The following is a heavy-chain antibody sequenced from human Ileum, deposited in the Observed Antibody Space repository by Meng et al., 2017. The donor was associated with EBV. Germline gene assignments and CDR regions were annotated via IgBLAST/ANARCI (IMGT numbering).Heavy chain of an antibody. CDR1: GGSISSSNW. D-gene: IGHD6-19*01. CDR3: ARVGQWLPIDY. CDR2: IYHSGST. J-gene: IGHJ4*02. Sequence: QGPLQESGQGLVKPSGTRSLTCAVPGGSISSSNWWSWARQPPGKGLEWIGEIYHSGSTNYNPSLKSRVTISVDKSKNQFSLNLSSVTAADTAVYYCARVGQWLPIDYWGQGTLVTVSS. V-gene: IGHV4-4*02.